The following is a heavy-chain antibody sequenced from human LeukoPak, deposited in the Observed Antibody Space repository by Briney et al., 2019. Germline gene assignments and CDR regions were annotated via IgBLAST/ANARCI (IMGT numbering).Heavy chain of an antibody. V-gene: IGHV1-18*01. CDR1: GYTLNNYG. CDR2: ISPYNGNT. D-gene: IGHD3-10*01. Sequence: ASVKVSCKASGYTLNNYGISWVRQAPGQGLEWLGWISPYNGNTIYAQKVQGRVALTADTSTSTAYMELTSLRSEDTAVYYCAREYYGSGSGGYGWFDPWGQGTLVTVSS. CDR3: AREYYGSGSGGYGWFDP. J-gene: IGHJ5*02.